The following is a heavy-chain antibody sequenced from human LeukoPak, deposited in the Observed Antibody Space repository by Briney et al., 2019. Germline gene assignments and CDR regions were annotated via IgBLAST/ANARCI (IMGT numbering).Heavy chain of an antibody. Sequence: SGTLSLTCGVSGGSITNTNYWTWVRQPPGKGLEWIGEVNLQGSTNYNPSLMGRVAIAVDTSENHISLQLTSVTAADTAMYYCARCAWNYPPDYWGQGTLVTVSS. D-gene: IGHD1-7*01. J-gene: IGHJ4*02. V-gene: IGHV4-4*02. CDR3: ARCAWNYPPDY. CDR1: GGSITNTNY. CDR2: VNLQGST.